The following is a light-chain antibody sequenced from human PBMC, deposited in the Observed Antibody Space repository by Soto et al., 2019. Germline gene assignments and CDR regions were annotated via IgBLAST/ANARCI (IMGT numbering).Light chain of an antibody. V-gene: IGLV2-14*01. J-gene: IGLJ2*01. Sequence: QFALTQPASVSGSPGQSITISCTGTSSDVGGYNYVSWYQQHPGKAPKLMIYEVSNRPSGVSNRFSGSKSGNTASLTISGLQAEDEADYYCSSYTGSSTEVFGGGTKLTVL. CDR1: SSDVGGYNY. CDR3: SSYTGSSTEV. CDR2: EVS.